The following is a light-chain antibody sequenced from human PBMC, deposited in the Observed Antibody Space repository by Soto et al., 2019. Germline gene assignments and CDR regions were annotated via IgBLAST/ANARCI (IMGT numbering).Light chain of an antibody. CDR1: QSVSSSY. Sequence: EIVLTQSPGTLSLSPGERATLSCRASQSVSSSYLAWYQQQPGQAPRLLIYGASSRATGIPDRFSGSGSGTDFTLTISRLEPEDFAVYYCQQYGSSPPDTFGHGTKLEIK. V-gene: IGKV3-20*01. CDR3: QQYGSSPPDT. J-gene: IGKJ2*01. CDR2: GAS.